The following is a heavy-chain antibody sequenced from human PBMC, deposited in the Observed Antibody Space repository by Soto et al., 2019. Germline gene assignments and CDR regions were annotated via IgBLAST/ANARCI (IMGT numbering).Heavy chain of an antibody. V-gene: IGHV5-10-1*01. Sequence: PGESLKISCKASGNNCTTFGNSWMRQVPGKGLEWMGRIDPSDSYSNYSTHFEGHITISADKSINTSYLHFINLQAADTAAYYCARHFPLPTDLQFNYYYYYGVDVWGQGTAVTVSS. CDR2: IDPSDSYS. CDR3: ARHFPLPTDLQFNYYYYYGVDV. D-gene: IGHD3-3*02. CDR1: GNNCTTFG. J-gene: IGHJ6*02.